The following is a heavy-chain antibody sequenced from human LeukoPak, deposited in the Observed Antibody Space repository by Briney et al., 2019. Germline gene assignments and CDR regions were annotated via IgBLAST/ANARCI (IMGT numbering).Heavy chain of an antibody. CDR3: AKDHGFPFMEYYFDY. Sequence: GGSLRLSCVASGFTFSSNGMHWVRQAPGKGLEWVTFIQYDGSKKYYADSVKGRFTISRDNSKNTLYLQMNSLRAEDTAVYYCAKDHGFPFMEYYFDYWGQGTLVTVSS. V-gene: IGHV3-30*02. D-gene: IGHD3-3*01. CDR1: GFTFSSNG. CDR2: IQYDGSKK. J-gene: IGHJ4*02.